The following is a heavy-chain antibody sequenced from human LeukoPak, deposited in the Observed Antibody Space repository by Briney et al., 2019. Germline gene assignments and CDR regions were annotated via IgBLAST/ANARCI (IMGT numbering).Heavy chain of an antibody. J-gene: IGHJ6*02. Sequence: KPAETLSLTCAVSGVSISSSTYYWGWIRQPPGKGLEWIGSIYSSGSTYYNPSLKSRVTISVDTSKNQFSLKLSSVTAADTAVYYCARRPRTVTTGYYYYGMDVWGQGTTVTVSS. D-gene: IGHD4-11*01. CDR3: ARRPRTVTTGYYYYGMDV. V-gene: IGHV4-39*01. CDR2: IYSSGST. CDR1: GVSISSSTYY.